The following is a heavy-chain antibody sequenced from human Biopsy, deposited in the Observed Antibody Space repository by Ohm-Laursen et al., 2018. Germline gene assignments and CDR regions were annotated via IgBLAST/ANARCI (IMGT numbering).Heavy chain of an antibody. Sequence: SLRLSCSASGFSFSSYWMHWVRQGPGKGLGRVSRINIDGSTTRYADSVKGRFTISRDNAKNTLYLQMNSLGVEDSAVYYCAREIYYITNWRAFDMWGQGTMVTVAS. J-gene: IGHJ3*02. D-gene: IGHD1-1*01. CDR2: INIDGSTT. V-gene: IGHV3-74*01. CDR1: GFSFSSYW. CDR3: AREIYYITNWRAFDM.